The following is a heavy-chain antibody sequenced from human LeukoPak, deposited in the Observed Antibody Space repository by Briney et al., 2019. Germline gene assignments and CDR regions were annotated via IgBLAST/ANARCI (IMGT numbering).Heavy chain of an antibody. D-gene: IGHD3-10*02. CDR3: AELGITMIGGV. V-gene: IGHV3-7*01. CDR2: IKQDGSEK. CDR1: EFTFSNAW. Sequence: GGSLRLSCAASEFTFSNAWVSWVRQAPGKGLEWVANIKQDGSEKYYVDSVKGRFTISRDNAKNSLYLQMNSLRAEDTAVYYCAELGITMIGGVWGKGTTVTISS. J-gene: IGHJ6*04.